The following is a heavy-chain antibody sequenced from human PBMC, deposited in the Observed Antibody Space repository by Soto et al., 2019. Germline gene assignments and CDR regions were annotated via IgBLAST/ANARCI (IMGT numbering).Heavy chain of an antibody. Sequence: LRLSCAASGFTFSDYYMSWIRQAPGKGLERVSYISSSGSTIYYADSVKGRFTISRDNAKNSLYLQMNSLRAEDTAVYYCARDYGDYYYGMDVWGQGTTVTVSS. CDR2: ISSSGSTI. D-gene: IGHD3-10*01. CDR1: GFTFSDYY. V-gene: IGHV3-11*01. CDR3: ARDYGDYYYGMDV. J-gene: IGHJ6*02.